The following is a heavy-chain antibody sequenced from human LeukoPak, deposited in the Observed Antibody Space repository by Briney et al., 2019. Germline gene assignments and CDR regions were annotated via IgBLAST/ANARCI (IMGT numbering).Heavy chain of an antibody. CDR2: ISGAGGSI. CDR1: GFTFSSYS. CDR3: AKGVVVMPATRFDS. Sequence: GGSLRLSCAASGFTFSSYSMNWVRQAPGKGLEWVSGISGAGGSIYYADSVKGRFTISRDNSKDTLYLQMNNVRPEDTSVYYCAKGVVVMPATRFDSWGQGTLVIVSS. D-gene: IGHD2-15*01. V-gene: IGHV3-23*01. J-gene: IGHJ5*01.